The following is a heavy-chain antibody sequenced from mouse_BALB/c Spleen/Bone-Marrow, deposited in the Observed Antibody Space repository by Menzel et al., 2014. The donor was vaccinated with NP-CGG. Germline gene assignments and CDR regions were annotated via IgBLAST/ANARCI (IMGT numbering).Heavy chain of an antibody. J-gene: IGHJ3*01. V-gene: IGHV5-9-2*01. CDR2: ISGGGSHT. D-gene: IGHD2-4*01. Sequence: EVKLEESGGGLVKSGGSLKLSCAASGFTFNSYCMSWVRQTPEKRLEWVATISGGGSHTFYPDSVKGRFTISRDNAKNNLYLQLSSLRSEDTALYYCARNGYYDQTEVSFIYWGQGTLVTVSA. CDR1: GFTFNSYC. CDR3: ARNGYYDQTEVSFIY.